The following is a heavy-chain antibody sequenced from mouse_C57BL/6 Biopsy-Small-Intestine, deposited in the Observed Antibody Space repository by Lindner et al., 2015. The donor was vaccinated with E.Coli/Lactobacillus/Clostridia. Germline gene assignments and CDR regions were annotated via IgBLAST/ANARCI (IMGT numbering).Heavy chain of an antibody. CDR2: VNPGSGGS. CDR3: ARGGDFDY. Sequence: VQLQESGAELVRPGTSVRVSCKASGYAFTNYLIEWIKQRPGQGLEWIGVVNPGSGGSNYNEKFRGKATLTADRSSDTAYLQLTSLTSEDSAVYYCARGGDFDYWGQGTTLT. CDR1: GYAFTNYL. J-gene: IGHJ2*01. D-gene: IGHD1-1*02. V-gene: IGHV1-54*01.